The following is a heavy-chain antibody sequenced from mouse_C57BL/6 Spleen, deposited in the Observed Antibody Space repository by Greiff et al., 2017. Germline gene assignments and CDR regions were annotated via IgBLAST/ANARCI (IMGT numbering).Heavy chain of an antibody. V-gene: IGHV1-64*01. CDR2: IHPNSGST. Sequence: QVQLKQPGAELVKPGASVKLSCKASGYTFTSYWMHWVKQRPGQGLEWIGMIHPNSGSTNYNEKFKSKATLTVDKSSSTAYMQLSSLTSEDSAVYYCARNWEGDYFDYWGQGTTLTVSS. D-gene: IGHD4-1*01. CDR3: ARNWEGDYFDY. J-gene: IGHJ2*01. CDR1: GYTFTSYW.